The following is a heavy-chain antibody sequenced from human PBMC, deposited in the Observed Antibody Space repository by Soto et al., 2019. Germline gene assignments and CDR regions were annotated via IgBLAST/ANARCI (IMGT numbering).Heavy chain of an antibody. J-gene: IGHJ6*02. D-gene: IGHD2-15*01. CDR3: AKNLLGYCSGGSCYGMDV. V-gene: IGHV3-9*01. Sequence: EVQLVESGGGLVQPGRSLRLSCAASGFTFDEYAMHWVRQAPGKGLEWVSGISWNSGSIGYADSVKCRFTISRDNAKNSLYLQMNRRRAEDTALYYCAKNLLGYCSGGSCYGMDVCGQGTTVTVSS. CDR2: ISWNSGSI. CDR1: GFTFDEYA.